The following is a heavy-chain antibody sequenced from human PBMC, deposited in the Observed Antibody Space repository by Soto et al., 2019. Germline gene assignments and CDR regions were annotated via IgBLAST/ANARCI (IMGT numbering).Heavy chain of an antibody. D-gene: IGHD4-4*01. CDR2: IDNTYGRT. CDR1: GFTFSNYA. V-gene: IGHV3-23*05. Sequence: EVQLLESGGDLVQPGGSLRVSCAASGFTFSNYAMSWVRKAPGKGLEWVSAIDNTYGRTYYADSVKGRFSICRDNSKNTFYLQMNSLRVEDTAGYYCAKPLRTGNYRDAFDVWGQGTLVTVSS. CDR3: AKPLRTGNYRDAFDV. J-gene: IGHJ3*01.